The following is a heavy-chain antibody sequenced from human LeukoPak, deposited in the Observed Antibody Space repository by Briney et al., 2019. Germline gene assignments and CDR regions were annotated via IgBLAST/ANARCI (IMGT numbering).Heavy chain of an antibody. Sequence: SVKVSCKASGGTFSSYAISWVRQAPGQGLEWMGGIIPIFGTANYAQKFQGRVTITADESTSTAYMELSSLRSEDTAVYYCARGGVITLDNQYYFDYWGQGTLVTVSS. CDR2: IIPIFGTA. V-gene: IGHV1-69*01. CDR3: ARGGVITLDNQYYFDY. D-gene: IGHD3-10*01. J-gene: IGHJ4*02. CDR1: GGTFSSYA.